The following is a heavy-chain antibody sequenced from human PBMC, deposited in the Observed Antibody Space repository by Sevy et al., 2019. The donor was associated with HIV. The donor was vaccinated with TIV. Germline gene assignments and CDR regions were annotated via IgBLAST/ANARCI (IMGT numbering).Heavy chain of an antibody. CDR3: ARGRYRSGLDQYYYYPKDG. CDR2: LYINGNT. CDR1: GGSISSGSYY. Sequence: SETLSLTCTVSGGSISSGSYYWSWIRQSAGKGLEWIGRLYINGNTNYNPSLKSRFTMSVDTFKKQFFLKLSSLNAAVTVVYYCARGRYRSGLDQYYYYPKDGWGQGTTVAVSS. J-gene: IGHJ6*02. D-gene: IGHD6-19*01. V-gene: IGHV4-61*02.